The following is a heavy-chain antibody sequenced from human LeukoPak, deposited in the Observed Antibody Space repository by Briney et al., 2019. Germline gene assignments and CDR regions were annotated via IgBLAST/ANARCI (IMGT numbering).Heavy chain of an antibody. CDR2: IYYSGST. D-gene: IGHD2-2*01. V-gene: IGHV4-39*01. CDR3: ARRKGVVPAADYYFDY. CDR1: GGSISSSSYY. Sequence: PSETLSLTCTVSGGSISSSSYYWGWIRQPPGKGLEWIGSIYYSGSTYYNPSLKSRVTISVDTSKNQFSLKLSSVTAADTAVYYCARRKGVVPAADYYFDYWGQGTLVTVSS. J-gene: IGHJ4*02.